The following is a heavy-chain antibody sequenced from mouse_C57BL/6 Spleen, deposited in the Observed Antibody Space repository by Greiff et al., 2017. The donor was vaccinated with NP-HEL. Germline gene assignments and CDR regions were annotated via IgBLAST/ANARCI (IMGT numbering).Heavy chain of an antibody. D-gene: IGHD1-1*01. V-gene: IGHV5-17*01. Sequence: EVKLVESGGGLVKPGGSLKLSCAASGFTFSDYGMHWVRQAPEKGLEWVAYISSGSSTIYYADTVKGRFTITRNKAKNNLFLKMTSLRSKDTAMYYCARNYYGSSYPYWYFDVWGTGTTVTVSS. J-gene: IGHJ1*03. CDR3: ARNYYGSSYPYWYFDV. CDR2: ISSGSSTI. CDR1: GFTFSDYG.